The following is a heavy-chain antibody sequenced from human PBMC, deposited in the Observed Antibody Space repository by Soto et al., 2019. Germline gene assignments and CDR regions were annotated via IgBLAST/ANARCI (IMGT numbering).Heavy chain of an antibody. J-gene: IGHJ4*02. V-gene: IGHV4-59*01. CDR2: IYYSGST. Sequence: SETLSLTCTVSGGSISNYYWSWIRQPPGKGLEWIGYIYYSGSTNYNPSLKSRVTISVDTSKNQFSLKLSSVTAADTAVYYCARDSTYGADYWGQGTLVTVS. D-gene: IGHD4-17*01. CDR1: GGSISNYY. CDR3: ARDSTYGADY.